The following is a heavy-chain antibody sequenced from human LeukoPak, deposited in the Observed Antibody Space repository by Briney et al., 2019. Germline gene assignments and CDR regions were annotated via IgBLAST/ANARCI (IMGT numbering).Heavy chain of an antibody. J-gene: IGHJ4*02. D-gene: IGHD6-6*01. CDR3: ARYSPSSSSLGFDY. Sequence: ASVKVSCKASGYTFTGYYMHWMRQAPGQGLEWMGWINPNSGGTNYAQKFQGRVTMTRDTSISTAYMELSRLRSDDTAVYYCARYSPSSSSLGFDYWGQGTLVTVSS. V-gene: IGHV1-2*02. CDR1: GYTFTGYY. CDR2: INPNSGGT.